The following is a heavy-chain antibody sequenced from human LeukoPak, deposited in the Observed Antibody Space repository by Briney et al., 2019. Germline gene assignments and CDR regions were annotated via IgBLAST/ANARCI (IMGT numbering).Heavy chain of an antibody. V-gene: IGHV3-11*06. Sequence: PGGSLRLSCAASGFTFSDYYMSWIRQAPGKGLEWVSYISSSSSYTNYADSLKGRFTISRDNAKNTLYLQMNSLRAEDTAVYYCAREGGLGYCSSTSCSDFDYWGQGTLVTVSS. CDR1: GFTFSDYY. CDR3: AREGGLGYCSSTSCSDFDY. J-gene: IGHJ4*02. CDR2: ISSSSSYT. D-gene: IGHD2-2*01.